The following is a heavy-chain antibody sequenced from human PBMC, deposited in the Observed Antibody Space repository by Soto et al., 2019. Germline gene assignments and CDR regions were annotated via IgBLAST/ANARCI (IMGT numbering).Heavy chain of an antibody. CDR2: ISSSSSYI. CDR1: GFTFSSYS. D-gene: IGHD4-17*01. V-gene: IGHV3-21*01. J-gene: IGHJ6*02. Sequence: GGSLRLSCAASGFTFSSYSMNWVRQAPGKGLEWVSSISSSSSYIYYADAVKGRCTTSRDNAKNSLYLQMNSLRAEETAVYYCARGLTTVRNYYYYGMDVWGQGTTVTVSS. CDR3: ARGLTTVRNYYYYGMDV.